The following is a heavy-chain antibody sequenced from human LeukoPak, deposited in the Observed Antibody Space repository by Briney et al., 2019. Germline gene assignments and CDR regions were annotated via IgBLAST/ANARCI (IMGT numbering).Heavy chain of an antibody. V-gene: IGHV1-46*01. CDR2: INPSDVST. J-gene: IGHJ4*02. D-gene: IGHD6-13*01. CDR1: GYTFTSSH. CDR3: AREAAAGTYRY. Sequence: ASVKVSCKASGYTFTSSHMHWVRQAPGQGLEWMGIINPSDVSTSYSQKFQGRVTITADESTSTAYMELSSLRSEDTAVYYCAREAAAGTYRYWGQGTLVTVSS.